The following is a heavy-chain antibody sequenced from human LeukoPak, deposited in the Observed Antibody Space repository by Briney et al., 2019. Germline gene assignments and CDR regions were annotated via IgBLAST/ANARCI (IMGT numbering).Heavy chain of an antibody. CDR1: GGSISSGSYY. D-gene: IGHD6-25*01. CDR3: AREWRLRNYFDY. V-gene: IGHV4-61*02. Sequence: PSQTLSLTCTVSGGSISSGSYYWSWIRQPAGKGLEWIGRIYTSGSTNYNPSLKSRVTISVDTSKNQFSLKLSSVTAADTAVYYCAREWRLRNYFDYWGQGTLVTVSS. CDR2: IYTSGST. J-gene: IGHJ4*02.